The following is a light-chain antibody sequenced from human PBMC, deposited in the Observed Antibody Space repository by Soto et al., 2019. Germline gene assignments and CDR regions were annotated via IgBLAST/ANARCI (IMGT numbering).Light chain of an antibody. CDR2: KTS. CDR1: QSISNW. Sequence: DIQMTQSPSTLSASVGDRVTITYRASQSISNWLAWYQQKAGKAPKLLIYKTSTLETGVPTRFSGSGSGTEFTLTISSLQPDDFATYYCQRYNDYFWTFGQGTKVEIK. J-gene: IGKJ1*01. CDR3: QRYNDYFWT. V-gene: IGKV1-5*03.